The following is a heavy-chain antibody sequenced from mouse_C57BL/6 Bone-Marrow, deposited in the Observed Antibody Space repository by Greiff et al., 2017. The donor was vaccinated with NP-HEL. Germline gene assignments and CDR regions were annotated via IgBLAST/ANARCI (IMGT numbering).Heavy chain of an antibody. CDR2: ISYDGSN. J-gene: IGHJ4*01. D-gene: IGHD1-1*01. Sequence: VQLQQSGPGLVKPSQSLSLTCSVTGYSITSGYYWNWIRQFPGNKLEWMGYISYDGSNNYTPSLKNRISITRDTCKNQFLLKLNSVTTEDTATYYCASITTVVAFYAMDYWGQGTSVTVSS. CDR3: ASITTVVAFYAMDY. V-gene: IGHV3-6*01. CDR1: GYSITSGYY.